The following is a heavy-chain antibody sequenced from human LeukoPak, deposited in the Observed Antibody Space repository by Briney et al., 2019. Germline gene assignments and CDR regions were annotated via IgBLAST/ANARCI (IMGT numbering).Heavy chain of an antibody. CDR3: ARVATAHYYYYYMDV. V-gene: IGHV3-20*04. D-gene: IGHD5-12*01. J-gene: IGHJ6*03. Sequence: GGSLRLSCAASGFTFDDYGMSWVRQAPGKGLEWVSGINWNGGSTGHADSVKGRFTISRDNAKNSLYLQMNSLRAEDTALYYCARVATAHYYYYYMDVWGKGTTVTVSS. CDR2: INWNGGST. CDR1: GFTFDDYG.